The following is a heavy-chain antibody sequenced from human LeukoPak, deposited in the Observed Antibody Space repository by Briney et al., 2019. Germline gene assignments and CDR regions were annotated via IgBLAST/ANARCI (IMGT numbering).Heavy chain of an antibody. CDR2: IRADNDNT. Sequence: ASVKVSCKASGYTLSSSGISWVRQAPGQGLEWMGWIRADNDNTVYEQKLQGRLTMTTDTSTGTAYMELRSLTSDDTAVYYCARAGSCGGGYCYNKYGMDVWGQGTTVTDSS. J-gene: IGHJ6*02. V-gene: IGHV1-18*04. D-gene: IGHD2-15*01. CDR1: GYTLSSSG. CDR3: ARAGSCGGGYCYNKYGMDV.